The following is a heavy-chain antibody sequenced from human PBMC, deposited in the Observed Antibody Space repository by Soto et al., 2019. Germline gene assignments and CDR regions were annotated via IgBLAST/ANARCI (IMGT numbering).Heavy chain of an antibody. CDR2: IYYSGST. V-gene: IGHV4-31*03. Sequence: PSETLSLTCTVSGGSISSGGYYWSWIRQHPGKGLEWIGYIYYSGSTYYNPSLKSRVTISVDTSKNQFSLKLSSVTAADTAVYYCARAGMGRMITFGGVYTWFDPWGQGTLVTVSS. D-gene: IGHD3-16*01. CDR3: ARAGMGRMITFGGVYTWFDP. CDR1: GGSISSGGYY. J-gene: IGHJ5*02.